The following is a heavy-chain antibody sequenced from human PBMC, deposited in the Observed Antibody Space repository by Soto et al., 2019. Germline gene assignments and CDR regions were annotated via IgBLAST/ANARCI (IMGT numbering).Heavy chain of an antibody. V-gene: IGHV4-31*03. CDR3: ARHRSLNYYMDV. CDR1: GGSISSGGYY. CDR2: IYYSGST. J-gene: IGHJ6*03. Sequence: PSETLSLTCTVSGGSISSGGYYWSWNRQHPGKGLEWIGYIYYSGSTYYNPPLKSRVTISVDTSKNQFSLKLSSVTAADTAVYYCARHRSLNYYMDVWGKGTPVTVSS.